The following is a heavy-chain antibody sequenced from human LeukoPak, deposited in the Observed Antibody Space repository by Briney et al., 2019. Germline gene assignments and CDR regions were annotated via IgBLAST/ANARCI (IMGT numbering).Heavy chain of an antibody. D-gene: IGHD3-22*01. V-gene: IGHV3-30-3*01. J-gene: IGHJ4*02. CDR3: ARNYYDSSGYYWGFGY. CDR2: ISYDGSNK. CDR1: GFTFSSYA. Sequence: GGSLRLSCAASGFTFSSYAMHWVRQAPGKGLEWVAVISYDGSNKYYADSVKGRFTISRDNSKNTLYLQMNSLRAEDTAVYYCARNYYDSSGYYWGFGYWGQGTLVTASS.